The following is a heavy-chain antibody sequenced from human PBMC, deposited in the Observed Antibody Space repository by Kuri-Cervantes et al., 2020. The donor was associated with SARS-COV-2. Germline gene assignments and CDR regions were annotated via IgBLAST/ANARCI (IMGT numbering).Heavy chain of an antibody. CDR3: ARVGAVGTDYYFDQ. Sequence: SETLSLTCTVFGASINNYYWSWIRQPPGKGPEWIAYIHHSGSSNYNSSLKSRVTMSVDTSKSQLSLKLNSVTAAGTAVYYCARVGAVGTDYYFDQWGQGTLVTVSS. V-gene: IGHV4-59*01. J-gene: IGHJ4*02. CDR2: IHHSGSS. CDR1: GASINNYY. D-gene: IGHD1-26*01.